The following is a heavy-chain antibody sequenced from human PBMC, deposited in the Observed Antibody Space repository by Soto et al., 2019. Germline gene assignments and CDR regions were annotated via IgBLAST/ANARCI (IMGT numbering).Heavy chain of an antibody. CDR3: ATRSRYYYDSSGYYPLGYYYYGMDV. J-gene: IGHJ6*02. CDR2: IIPIFGTA. V-gene: IGHV1-69*01. D-gene: IGHD3-22*01. CDR1: GGTFSSYA. Sequence: QVQLVQSGAEVKKPGSSVKVSCKASGGTFSSYAISWVRQAPGQGLEWMGGIIPIFGTANYAQKFRGRVTITADESTSTAYMELSSLRSEDTAVYYCATRSRYYYDSSGYYPLGYYYYGMDVWGQGTTVTVSS.